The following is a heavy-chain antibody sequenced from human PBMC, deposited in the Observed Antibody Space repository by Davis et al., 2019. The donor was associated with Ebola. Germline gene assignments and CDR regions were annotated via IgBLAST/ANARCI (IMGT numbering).Heavy chain of an antibody. CDR3: AKITAMAIGWFDP. CDR2: ISGSGGST. J-gene: IGHJ5*02. CDR1: GFTFSSYA. V-gene: IGHV3-23*01. D-gene: IGHD5-18*01. Sequence: GESLKISCAASGFTFSSYAMSWVRQAPGKGLEWVSAISGSGGSTYYADSVKGRFTISRDNSKNTLYLQMNSLRAEDMAVYYCAKITAMAIGWFDPWGQGTLVTVSS.